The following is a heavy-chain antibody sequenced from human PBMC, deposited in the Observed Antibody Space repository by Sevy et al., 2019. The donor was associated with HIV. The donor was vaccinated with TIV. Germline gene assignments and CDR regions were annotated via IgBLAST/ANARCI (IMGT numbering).Heavy chain of an antibody. J-gene: IGHJ6*02. V-gene: IGHV1-8*01. CDR1: GYTFTSYD. CDR2: MNPNSGNT. CDR3: ARLYYYDSSGYYYYYYYGMDV. Sequence: ASVKVSCKASGYTFTSYDINWVRQATGQGLEWMGWMNPNSGNTGYAQKFQGRVTMTRNTSISTAYMELSSVRSEDTAVYYCARLYYYDSSGYYYYYYYGMDVWGQGTTVTVSS. D-gene: IGHD3-22*01.